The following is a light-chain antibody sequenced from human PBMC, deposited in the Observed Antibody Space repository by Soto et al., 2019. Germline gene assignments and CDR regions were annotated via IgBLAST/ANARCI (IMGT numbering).Light chain of an antibody. CDR3: SSYAGSNNVV. V-gene: IGLV2-8*01. J-gene: IGLJ2*01. CDR2: EVS. Sequence: QSALTQPPSASGSPGQSVTISCTGTSSDVGGYNYVSWYQQHPGKAPKLMIYEVSKRPSGVPDRFSGSKSDNTASLTVSGLQAEDEADYYSSSYAGSNNVVFGGGTKVTVL. CDR1: SSDVGGYNY.